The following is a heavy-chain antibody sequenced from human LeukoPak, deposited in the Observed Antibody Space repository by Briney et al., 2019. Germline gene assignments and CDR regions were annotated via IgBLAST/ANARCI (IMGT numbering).Heavy chain of an antibody. Sequence: ASVKVSCKASGYTFPSYFMHWVRQAPGQGLEWMGIINPTGGSTNYAQKFQGRVTITADESTSTAYMELSSLRSEDTAVYYCARDQVEWGQGTLVTASS. CDR1: GYTFPSYF. CDR2: INPTGGST. V-gene: IGHV1-46*01. CDR3: ARDQVE. J-gene: IGHJ4*02.